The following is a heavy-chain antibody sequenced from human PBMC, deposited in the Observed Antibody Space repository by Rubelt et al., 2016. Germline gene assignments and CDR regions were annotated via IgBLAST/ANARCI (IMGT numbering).Heavy chain of an antibody. CDR1: GFKFSSFG. CDR2: INQDGSEK. Sequence: EVQLVESGGGLVQPGGSLRLSCAASGFKFSSFGMSWVRQAPGKGLEWVANINQDGSEKYYVDSVKGRFTISRDNAKNSLYLQMNSLRVDDTGIYYCASRYHYGMDVWGQGTTVTVSS. D-gene: IGHD3-16*02. CDR3: ASRYHYGMDV. V-gene: IGHV3-7*01. J-gene: IGHJ6*02.